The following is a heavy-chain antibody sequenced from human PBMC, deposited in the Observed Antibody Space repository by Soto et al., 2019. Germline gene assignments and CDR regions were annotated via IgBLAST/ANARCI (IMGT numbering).Heavy chain of an antibody. Sequence: EVQLVESGGGLVQPGESLRLSCAASGFTFSTYEMNWVRQAPGKGLEWVADISSRGTSIFYADSVKGRFSISRDNGNYSVSLLMNNLSVDDTAVYYCARDRGYNTGWYGGALDLWGQGTLVTVSS. CDR3: ARDRGYNTGWYGGALDL. CDR2: ISSRGTSI. J-gene: IGHJ4*02. V-gene: IGHV3-48*03. CDR1: GFTFSTYE. D-gene: IGHD6-19*01.